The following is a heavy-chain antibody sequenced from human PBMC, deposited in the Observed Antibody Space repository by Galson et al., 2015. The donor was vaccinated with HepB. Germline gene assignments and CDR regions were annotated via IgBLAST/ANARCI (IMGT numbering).Heavy chain of an antibody. Sequence: SLRLSCAASGFTFSSYDMHWVRQAPGKGLEWVALISYDGSNKYYADSVKGRFTISRDNSKNTLYLQMNTLRAEDTAMFYCAKDGTYYYGSGSSYFDYWGQGTLVTVSS. V-gene: IGHV3-30*18. D-gene: IGHD3-10*01. CDR3: AKDGTYYYGSGSSYFDY. CDR2: ISYDGSNK. J-gene: IGHJ4*02. CDR1: GFTFSSYD.